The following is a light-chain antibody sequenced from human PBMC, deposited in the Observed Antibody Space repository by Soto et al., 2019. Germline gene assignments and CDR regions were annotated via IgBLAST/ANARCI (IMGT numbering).Light chain of an antibody. V-gene: IGKV3-20*01. CDR3: QQYGSSPPIT. CDR1: HSVTSRY. J-gene: IGKJ5*01. Sequence: EIVLTQSPGTLSLSPGERATLSCRASHSVTSRYLAWYQQKPGQAPRPLIYGASSRATGIPDRFSGSGSGTDFTLTISRLEPEDFAVYYCQQYGSSPPITFGQGTRLE. CDR2: GAS.